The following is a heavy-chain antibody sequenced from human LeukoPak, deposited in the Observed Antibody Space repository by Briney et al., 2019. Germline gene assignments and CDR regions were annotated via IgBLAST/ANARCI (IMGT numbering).Heavy chain of an antibody. V-gene: IGHV3-66*02. CDR2: IYIDGRT. CDR1: GASVTDTL. J-gene: IGHJ5*02. D-gene: IGHD6-25*01. CDR3: VRDRAATQAWAELDL. Sequence: PGGSLRLSCTLSGASVTDTLIDWVRQAPGKGPEWVALIYIDGRTVYTDSVKGRFTISRDNSKNMVYLQMNSLRSEDSALYYCVRDRAATQAWAELDLWGQETLVTVSS.